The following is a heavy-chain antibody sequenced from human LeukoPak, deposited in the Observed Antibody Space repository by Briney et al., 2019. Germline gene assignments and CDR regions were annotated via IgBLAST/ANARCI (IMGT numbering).Heavy chain of an antibody. Sequence: GASVKVSCKVSGYTLTELSMHWVRQAPGKGLEWMGGFDPEDGETIYAQKFQGRVTMTEDTPTDTAYMELSSLRSEDTAVYYCATRLTPRWNPLNWFDPWGQGTLVTVSS. D-gene: IGHD1-1*01. CDR3: ATRLTPRWNPLNWFDP. J-gene: IGHJ5*02. CDR1: GYTLTELS. V-gene: IGHV1-24*01. CDR2: FDPEDGET.